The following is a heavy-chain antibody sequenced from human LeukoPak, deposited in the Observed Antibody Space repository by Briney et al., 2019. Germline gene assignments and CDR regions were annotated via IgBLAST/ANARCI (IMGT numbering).Heavy chain of an antibody. Sequence: GRSQRLSCAASGFTVSTDCMSWVRQAPGKGLERVSVIYAGGSIYYADSVKGRFIISRDNSMNTLYLQMNSLRVEDTAVYYCARDLASGPGSVLVYWGQGTLVTVSS. V-gene: IGHV3-53*01. D-gene: IGHD2-15*01. CDR1: GFTVSTDC. J-gene: IGHJ4*02. CDR3: ARDLASGPGSVLVY. CDR2: IYAGGSI.